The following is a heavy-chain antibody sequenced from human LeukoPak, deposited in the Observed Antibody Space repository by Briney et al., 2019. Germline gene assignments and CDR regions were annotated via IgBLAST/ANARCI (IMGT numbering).Heavy chain of an antibody. CDR2: INPSGGST. V-gene: IGHV1-46*01. CDR3: ARGRRYGPGVFYFDY. Sequence: GASVKVSCKASGYTFTSYCMHWVRQAPGQGLEWMGIINPSGGSTSYAQKFQGRVTMTRDTSTSTVYMELSSLRSEDTAVYYCARGRRYGPGVFYFDYWGQGTLVTVSS. J-gene: IGHJ4*02. CDR1: GYTFTSYC. D-gene: IGHD4-17*01.